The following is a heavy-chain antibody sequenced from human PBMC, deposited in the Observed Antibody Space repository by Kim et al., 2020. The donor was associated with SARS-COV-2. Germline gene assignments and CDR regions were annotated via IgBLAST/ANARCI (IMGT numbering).Heavy chain of an antibody. D-gene: IGHD3-10*01. Sequence: GNTGYAQKFQGRVTMTRNTSISTAYMELSSLRSEDTAVYYCARVLFAFDIWGQGTMVTVSS. J-gene: IGHJ3*02. CDR2: GNT. V-gene: IGHV1-8*01. CDR3: ARVLFAFDI.